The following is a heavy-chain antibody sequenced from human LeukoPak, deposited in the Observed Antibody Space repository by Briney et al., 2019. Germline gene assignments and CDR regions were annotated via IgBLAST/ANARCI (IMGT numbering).Heavy chain of an antibody. J-gene: IGHJ3*02. Sequence: SETLSLTCNVSGGSISSSSYYWGWIRQPPGKGLEWIGSIYYSGSTYYNPSLKSRVTISVDTSKNQFSLKLSSVTAADTAVYYCARVSRSSSWYDGIDAFDIWGQGTMVTVSS. V-gene: IGHV4-39*07. CDR2: IYYSGST. CDR1: GGSISSSSYY. CDR3: ARVSRSSSWYDGIDAFDI. D-gene: IGHD6-13*01.